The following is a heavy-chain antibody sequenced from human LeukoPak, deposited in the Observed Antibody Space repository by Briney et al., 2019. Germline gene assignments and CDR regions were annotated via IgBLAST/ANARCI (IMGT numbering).Heavy chain of an antibody. J-gene: IGHJ3*02. CDR2: IYPGDSDT. Sequence: GESLKISCKGSGYSFTSYWIGWVRQMPGKGLEWMGIIYPGDSDTRYSPSFQGQVTTSADKSISTAYLQWSSLKASDTAMYYCARLTMVRGVIITDAFDIWGQGTMVTVSS. CDR1: GYSFTSYW. CDR3: ARLTMVRGVIITDAFDI. V-gene: IGHV5-51*01. D-gene: IGHD3-10*01.